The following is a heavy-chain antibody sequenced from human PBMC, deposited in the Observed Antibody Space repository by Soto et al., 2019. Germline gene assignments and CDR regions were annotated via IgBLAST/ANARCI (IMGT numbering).Heavy chain of an antibody. Sequence: VGSLRLSCTDSGFSFNTYVMGWVRQAPGKGLEWVARILYDGSKEYYADPVKGRFTISRDNSKNTLYLQMDRLRVEDTAVYFCAKGLALMADHWGQGTPVTVSS. CDR3: AKGLALMADH. J-gene: IGHJ4*02. CDR1: GFSFNTYV. V-gene: IGHV3-30*18. CDR2: ILYDGSKE. D-gene: IGHD2-21*01.